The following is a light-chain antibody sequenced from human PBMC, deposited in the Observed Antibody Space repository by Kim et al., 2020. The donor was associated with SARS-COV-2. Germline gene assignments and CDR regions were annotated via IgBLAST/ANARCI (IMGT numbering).Light chain of an antibody. V-gene: IGKV2-28*01. Sequence: DIVMSQSPLSLPVTPGEPASISCRSSQSLLHGNGYNYVDWYLQKPGQSPQLLIYLGSNRASGVPDRFSGSGSGIDFTLKISRVEAEDVGVYYCKQALQTPRSFGGGTKVDIK. J-gene: IGKJ4*01. CDR1: QSLLHGNGYNY. CDR3: KQALQTPRS. CDR2: LGS.